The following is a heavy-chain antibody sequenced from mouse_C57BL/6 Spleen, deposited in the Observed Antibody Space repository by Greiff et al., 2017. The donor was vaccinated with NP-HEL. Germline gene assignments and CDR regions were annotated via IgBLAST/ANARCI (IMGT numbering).Heavy chain of an antibody. CDR2: ISYDGSN. Sequence: EVKLEESGPGLVKPSQSLSLTCSVTGYSITSGYSWTWIRQFPGNKLEWMGYISYDGSNNYNPSLKNRISITRDTSKNQFFLKLNSVTTEDTATYYCARGDVYSPYFDYWGQGTTLTVSS. J-gene: IGHJ2*01. CDR3: ARGDVYSPYFDY. D-gene: IGHD1-3*01. V-gene: IGHV3-6*01. CDR1: GYSITSGYS.